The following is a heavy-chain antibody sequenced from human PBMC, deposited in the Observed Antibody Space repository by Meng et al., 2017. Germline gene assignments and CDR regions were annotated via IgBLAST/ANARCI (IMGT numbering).Heavy chain of an antibody. V-gene: IGHV4-4*02. J-gene: IGHJ4*02. CDR2: IYHSGST. CDR3: ARWSIYCSGGSCYSFDY. Sequence: LPGWGPGLWEPSGTLSPTCAVSGGSISSSNWWSWVRQPPGKGLEWIGEIYHSGSTNYNPSLKSRVTISVDKSKNQFSLKLSSVTAADTAVYYCARWSIYCSGGSCYSFDYWGQGTLVTVSS. D-gene: IGHD2-15*01. CDR1: GGSISSSNW.